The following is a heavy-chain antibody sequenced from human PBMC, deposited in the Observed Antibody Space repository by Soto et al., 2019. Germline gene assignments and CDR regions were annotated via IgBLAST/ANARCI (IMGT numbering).Heavy chain of an antibody. CDR1: GFTFDDYA. D-gene: IGHD5-18*01. CDR2: ISWNSGDI. V-gene: IGHV3-9*01. CDR3: AKDAIHVLLGYTYGAGGMDV. Sequence: EVQLVESGGDLVQPGRSLRLSCAASGFTFDDYAMHWVRLAPGKGLEWVSGISWNSGDIYYADSVKGRFTISRDNAKNSLYLQMNSQRPDDTAMYYCAKDAIHVLLGYTYGAGGMDVWGQGTTVTVSS. J-gene: IGHJ6*02.